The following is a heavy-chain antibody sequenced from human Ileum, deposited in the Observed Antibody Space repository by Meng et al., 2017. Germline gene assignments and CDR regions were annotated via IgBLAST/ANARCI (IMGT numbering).Heavy chain of an antibody. CDR1: GDSISSRDW. V-gene: IGHV4-4*02. CDR3: VRNEGYSLGD. CDR2: ISQESGRT. J-gene: IGHJ4*02. Sequence: VQLQESGPGLVKLSGTLSLNCAVSGDSISSRDWWSWVRQPPGKGLEWIGEISQESGRTNYNPSLKSRVTISLDKSKNQFSLNLNSVTAADTAVYYCVRNEGYSLGDWGQGTLVTVSS. D-gene: IGHD2-21*01.